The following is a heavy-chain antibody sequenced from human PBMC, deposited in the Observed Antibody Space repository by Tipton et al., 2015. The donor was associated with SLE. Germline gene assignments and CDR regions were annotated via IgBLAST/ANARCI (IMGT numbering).Heavy chain of an antibody. D-gene: IGHD6-13*01. J-gene: IGHJ3*02. V-gene: IGHV3-23*01. CDR3: AKFSSSSTLGAFDI. Sequence: SLRLSCAASGLTVSNNYMSWVRQAPGKGLEWVSAISGSGGSTYYVDSVKGRFTISRDNSKNTLYLQMNSLRAEDTAVYYCAKFSSSSTLGAFDIWGQGTMVTVSS. CDR1: GLTVSNNY. CDR2: ISGSGGST.